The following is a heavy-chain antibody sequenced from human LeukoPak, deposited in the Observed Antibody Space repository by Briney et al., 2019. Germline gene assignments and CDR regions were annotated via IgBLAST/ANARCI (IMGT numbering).Heavy chain of an antibody. Sequence: GGSLRLSCAASGFTFSSYAMSWVRQAPGKGLEWVSAISDSGGSTYYADSVKGRFSISRDNSKNTLYLQMNSLRAEDTAVYYCAKAQGSYYGDFDYWGQGTLVTVSS. J-gene: IGHJ4*02. D-gene: IGHD1-26*01. V-gene: IGHV3-23*01. CDR2: ISDSGGST. CDR1: GFTFSSYA. CDR3: AKAQGSYYGDFDY.